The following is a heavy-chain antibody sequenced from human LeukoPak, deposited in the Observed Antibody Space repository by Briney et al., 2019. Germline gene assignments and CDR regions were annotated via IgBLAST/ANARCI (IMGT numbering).Heavy chain of an antibody. J-gene: IGHJ4*02. V-gene: IGHV1-46*01. D-gene: IGHD3-22*01. CDR2: INPSAGST. CDR3: ARPRVERYYHRSGSFDY. Sequence: ASVKVSCKASGYTFTSYYMHWVRQAPGHGLEWMGIINPSAGSTTYAHKFQGRVTMTRDTFTSTVYMYLSSLRSDDTAVYYCARPRVERYYHRSGSFDYWGQGTLVTVSS. CDR1: GYTFTSYY.